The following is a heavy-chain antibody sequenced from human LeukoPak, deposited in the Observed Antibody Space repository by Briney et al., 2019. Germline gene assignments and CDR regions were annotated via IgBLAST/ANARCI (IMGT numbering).Heavy chain of an antibody. CDR2: ISSSGSDT. J-gene: IGHJ4*02. CDR3: TTGSPWVFDY. Sequence: GGSLRLSCAASGFTFSTYNMNWVRQAPGKGLEWVSSISSSGSDTYYADSVKGRFTVSRDNAKNSLHLQMNSLRAEDTAVYYCTTGSPWVFDYWGQGTLVTVSS. CDR1: GFTFSTYN. D-gene: IGHD1-14*01. V-gene: IGHV3-21*01.